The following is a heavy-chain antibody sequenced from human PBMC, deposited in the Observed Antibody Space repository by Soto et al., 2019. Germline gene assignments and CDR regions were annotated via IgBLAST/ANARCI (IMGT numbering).Heavy chain of an antibody. V-gene: IGHV1-2*04. D-gene: IGHD2-15*01. Sequence: ASVKVSCKASGYTFTGYYMHWVRQAPGQGLEWMGWINPNSGGTNYAQKFQGWITMTRDTSISTAYMELSRLRSDDTAVYYCARGSLAGTTSDSGLDLWGRGTLVTISS. CDR2: INPNSGGT. J-gene: IGHJ2*01. CDR3: ARGSLAGTTSDSGLDL. CDR1: GYTFTGYY.